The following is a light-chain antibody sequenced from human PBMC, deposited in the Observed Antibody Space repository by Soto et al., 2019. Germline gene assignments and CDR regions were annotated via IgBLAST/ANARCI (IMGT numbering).Light chain of an antibody. CDR1: QTVRNN. J-gene: IGKJ1*01. CDR3: QQYKDWPTT. CDR2: DSS. Sequence: EFVLTQSPGTLSLSPGERATLSCRASQTVRNNYLAWYQQRPGQVPRLLIYDSSTRATGIPARFSGSGSGTDFTLTITSLQSEDFGVYFCQQYKDWPTTFGQGTKGDIK. V-gene: IGKV3-15*01.